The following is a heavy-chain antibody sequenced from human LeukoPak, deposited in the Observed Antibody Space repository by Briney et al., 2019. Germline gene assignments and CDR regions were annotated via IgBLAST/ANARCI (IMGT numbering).Heavy chain of an antibody. D-gene: IGHD2-2*02. J-gene: IGHJ4*02. CDR2: IYYSGST. CDR1: GGSSSSSSYY. Sequence: SETLSLTCTVSGGSSSSSSYYWGWIRQPPGKGLEWIGSIYYSGSTYYNPSLKSRVTISVDTSKNQFSLKLSSVTAADTAVYYCARRAWRGCSSTSCHTGTFDYWGQGTLVTVSS. V-gene: IGHV4-39*07. CDR3: ARRAWRGCSSTSCHTGTFDY.